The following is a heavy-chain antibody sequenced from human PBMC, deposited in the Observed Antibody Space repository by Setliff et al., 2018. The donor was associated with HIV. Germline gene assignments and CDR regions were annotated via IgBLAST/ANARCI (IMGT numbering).Heavy chain of an antibody. V-gene: IGHV4-59*06. Sequence: SETLSLTCTVSGGSISSHYWSWIRQHPGKGLDWIGNIYYIGNTDYNPSLKSRVTISIDTSKNQFSLKLSSVTAADTAIYYCARVPRITTLRNAFDIWGQGTMVTVSS. D-gene: IGHD3-3*01. CDR3: ARVPRITTLRNAFDI. CDR2: IYYIGNT. J-gene: IGHJ3*02. CDR1: GGSISSHY.